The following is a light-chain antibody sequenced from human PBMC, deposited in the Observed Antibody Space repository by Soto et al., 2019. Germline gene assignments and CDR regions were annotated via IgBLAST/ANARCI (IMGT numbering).Light chain of an antibody. CDR1: QDISNY. V-gene: IGKV1-33*01. CDR3: QQYDNLPLT. Sequence: DMQITQSPSSLSASVGDRVTITCQASQDISNYLNWYQQKPGKAPKLLIYDASNLETGVPSRFSGSGSGTDFTFTISSMQPEDIAKYYCQQYDNLPLTFGGGTKVDIK. J-gene: IGKJ4*01. CDR2: DAS.